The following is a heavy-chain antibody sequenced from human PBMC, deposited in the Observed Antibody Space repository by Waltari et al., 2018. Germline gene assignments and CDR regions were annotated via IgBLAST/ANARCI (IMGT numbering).Heavy chain of an antibody. V-gene: IGHV2-5*01. CDR1: GFSLSTSGVG. CDR3: AHSLRYFDWLALNWFDP. Sequence: QITLKESGPTLVKPTQTLTLTCTFSGFSLSTSGVGVGWIRQPPGKALEWLALIYWNDDKRYSPSLKIRLTITTDSSKNQVVLTMTTMDPVDTATYYCAHSLRYFDWLALNWFDPWGQGTLVTVSS. CDR2: IYWNDDK. J-gene: IGHJ5*02. D-gene: IGHD3-9*01.